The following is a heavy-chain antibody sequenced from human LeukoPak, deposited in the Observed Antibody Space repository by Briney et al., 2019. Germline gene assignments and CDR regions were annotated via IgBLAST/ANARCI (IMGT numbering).Heavy chain of an antibody. CDR1: GFTFSIYG. CDR2: IGGSGDRT. V-gene: IGHV3-23*01. D-gene: IGHD6-13*01. J-gene: IGHJ6*03. Sequence: GGTLRLSCAASGFTFSIYGMNWVRQSPGKGLEWVSGIGGSGDRTYYADSVKGRFTISRDNSKNTLYLQMNSLRAEDTAVYYCAKTNNIAAAGRVYYYYYMDVWGKGTTVTISS. CDR3: AKTNNIAAAGRVYYYYYMDV.